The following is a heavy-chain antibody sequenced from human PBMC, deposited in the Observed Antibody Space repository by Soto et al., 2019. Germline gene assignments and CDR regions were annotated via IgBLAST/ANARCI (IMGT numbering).Heavy chain of an antibody. CDR2: ISHDNINI. D-gene: IGHD2-15*01. CDR3: AKLVDMTLDDF. J-gene: IGHJ4*02. V-gene: IGHV3-30*18. CDR1: GLDFRNKD. Sequence: QVQLVESGGGVVQPGRSVRLSCAASGLDFRNKDMHWVRQAPGKGLGWVAVISHDNINIFYGDSVKGRFTVSRDKSKITLFLEMSSLGVEDTAVYFCAKLVDMTLDDFWCLGTLVAVSS.